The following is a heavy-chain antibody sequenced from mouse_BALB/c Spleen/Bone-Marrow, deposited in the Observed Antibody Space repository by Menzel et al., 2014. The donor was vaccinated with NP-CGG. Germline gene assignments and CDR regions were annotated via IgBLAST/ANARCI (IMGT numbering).Heavy chain of an antibody. Sequence: EVQPQESGAELVKPGASVKLSCTASGFNIKDTYMHWVKQRPEQGLEWIGRIDPANGNTKYDPKFQGKATITADTSSNTAYLQLSSLTSEDTAVYYCARWEDYAMDYWGQGTSVTVSS. D-gene: IGHD4-1*01. J-gene: IGHJ4*01. V-gene: IGHV14-3*02. CDR2: IDPANGNT. CDR1: GFNIKDTY. CDR3: ARWEDYAMDY.